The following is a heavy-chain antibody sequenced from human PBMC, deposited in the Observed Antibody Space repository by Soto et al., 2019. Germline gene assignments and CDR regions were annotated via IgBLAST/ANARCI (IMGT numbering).Heavy chain of an antibody. CDR2: IKSKKDGGAR. CDR3: VEGWNDF. CDR1: GFMFSSAW. J-gene: IGHJ4*02. Sequence: EVQVVESGGDLVEPGGSLRLSCETSGFMFSSAWMSWVRQAPGKGLEWVARIKSKKDGGARDYAAPVNGRFSISRDDSKSTVYLQMNSLRAEDTAVYYCVEGWNDFWGQGTLVTVSS. D-gene: IGHD1-1*01. V-gene: IGHV3-15*01.